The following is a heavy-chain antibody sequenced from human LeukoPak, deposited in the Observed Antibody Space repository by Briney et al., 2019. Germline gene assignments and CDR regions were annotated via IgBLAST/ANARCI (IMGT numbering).Heavy chain of an antibody. D-gene: IGHD6-13*01. CDR2: IDPNSGGT. CDR3: AKAGSRSWYSFDY. V-gene: IGHV1-2*06. J-gene: IGHJ4*02. CDR1: GYSFTGYY. Sequence: ASVKVSCKASGYSFTGYYMHWVRQAPGQGLEWMGRIDPNSGGTNYAQKFQGRVTMTRDTSISTIYVELSSLTSDDTAVYYCAKAGSRSWYSFDYWGQGTLDTVSS.